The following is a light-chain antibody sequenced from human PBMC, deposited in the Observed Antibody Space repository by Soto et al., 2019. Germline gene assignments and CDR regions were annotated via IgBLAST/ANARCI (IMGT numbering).Light chain of an antibody. V-gene: IGLV4-69*01. CDR1: SGHSSYA. CDR3: QTWGTGIRV. Sequence: QPVLTQSPSASASLGASVKLTCTLSSGHSSYAIAWHQQQPEKGPRYLMKLNSDGSHRKGDGIPDRFSGSSSGAERYLTISSLQSEDEADYYCQTWGTGIRVFGGRTKLTVL. J-gene: IGLJ2*01. CDR2: LNSDGSH.